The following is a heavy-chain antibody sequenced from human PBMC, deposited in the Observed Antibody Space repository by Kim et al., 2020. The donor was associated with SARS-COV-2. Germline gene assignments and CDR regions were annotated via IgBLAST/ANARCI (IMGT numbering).Heavy chain of an antibody. Sequence: SETLSLTCTVSGGSISSGGYYWSWIRQHPGKGLEWIGYIYYSGSTYYNPSLKSRVTISVDTSKNQFSLKLSSVTAADTAVYYCARDGPYGDYEGDWFDPWGQGTLVTVSS. CDR2: IYYSGST. J-gene: IGHJ5*02. D-gene: IGHD4-17*01. CDR1: GGSISSGGYY. V-gene: IGHV4-31*03. CDR3: ARDGPYGDYEGDWFDP.